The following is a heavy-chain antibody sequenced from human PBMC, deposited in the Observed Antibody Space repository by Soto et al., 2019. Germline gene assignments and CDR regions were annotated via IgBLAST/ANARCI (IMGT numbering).Heavy chain of an antibody. CDR2: ISYDGSNK. Sequence: PGGSLRLSCAASGFTFSSYAMHWVRQAPGKGLEWVAVISYDGSNKYYADSVKGRFTISRDNYKNTLYLQMNSLRAEDTAVYYCARSHSSGYYGDYWGQGTLVTVSS. V-gene: IGHV3-30-3*01. D-gene: IGHD3-22*01. CDR3: ARSHSSGYYGDY. CDR1: GFTFSSYA. J-gene: IGHJ4*02.